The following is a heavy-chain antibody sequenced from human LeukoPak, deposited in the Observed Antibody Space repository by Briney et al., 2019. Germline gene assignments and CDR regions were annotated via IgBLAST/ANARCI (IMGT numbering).Heavy chain of an antibody. V-gene: IGHV1-46*01. CDR3: ARDLARGFDP. CDR2: INPSGGST. D-gene: IGHD2-21*01. CDR1: GYTFTGYY. J-gene: IGHJ5*02. Sequence: GASVKVSCKASGYTFTGYYMHWVRQAPGQGLEWMGIINPSGGSTSYAQKFQGRVTMTRDTSTSTVYMELSSLRSEDTALYYCARDLARGFDPWGQGTLVTVSS.